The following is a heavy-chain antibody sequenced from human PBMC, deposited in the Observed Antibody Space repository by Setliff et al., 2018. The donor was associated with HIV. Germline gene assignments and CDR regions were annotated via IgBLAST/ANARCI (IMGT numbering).Heavy chain of an antibody. CDR1: GYIFTSYV. CDR2: ISGDNGDT. D-gene: IGHD2-21*01. J-gene: IGHJ3*01. V-gene: IGHV1-3*01. Sequence: ASVKVSCKASGYIFTSYVIHWVRQAPGQRLEWMGWISGDNGDTKYSQKFQGRVTITRDTSASTAYMEVSRLRSEDTAVYYCARDPRISNSFDLWGQGTMGTV. CDR3: ARDPRISNSFDL.